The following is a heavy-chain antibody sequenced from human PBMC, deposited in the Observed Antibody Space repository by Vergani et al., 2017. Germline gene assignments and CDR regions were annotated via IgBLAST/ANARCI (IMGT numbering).Heavy chain of an antibody. D-gene: IGHD3-16*01. CDR3: AKGGGMGGMGYFDY. Sequence: EVQLVESGGGLVQPGRSLRLSCAASGFTFDDYAMHWVRQAPGKGLEWVSGISWNSGSIGYADSVKGRFTISRDNATNSLYLQMNSLRAEDTALYYCAKGGGMGGMGYFDYWGQGTLVTVSS. V-gene: IGHV3-9*01. CDR1: GFTFDDYA. CDR2: ISWNSGSI. J-gene: IGHJ4*02.